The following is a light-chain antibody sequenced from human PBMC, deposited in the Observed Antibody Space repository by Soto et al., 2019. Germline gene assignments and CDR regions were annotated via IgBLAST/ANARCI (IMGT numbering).Light chain of an antibody. J-gene: IGLJ1*01. V-gene: IGLV1-40*01. CDR1: SSNIGAGYN. Sequence: QSVLTQPSSVSGAPGQRVTISCTGSSSNIGAGYNVHWYQQFPGTAPKLLIYDSRNRPSGVPDRFSGSKSGTSASLAITGLQAEDEADYYCQSYDSSLSGYVFGSGTKVTVL. CDR2: DSR. CDR3: QSYDSSLSGYV.